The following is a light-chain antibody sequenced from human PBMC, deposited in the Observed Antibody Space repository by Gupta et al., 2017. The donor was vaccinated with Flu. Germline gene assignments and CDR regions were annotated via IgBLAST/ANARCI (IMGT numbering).Light chain of an antibody. CDR2: EGS. Sequence: GTAGQPASISCKGSQSLLDRDGMTYVYWCGQRGGQPPQRRIQEGSKRGGGVTDRCSGRGSGTDLTLKITRVEGEDVGVYECRQSVQVPWTFGQGTKVEI. CDR3: RQSVQVPWT. J-gene: IGKJ1*01. CDR1: QSLLDRDGMTY. V-gene: IGKV2D-29*01.